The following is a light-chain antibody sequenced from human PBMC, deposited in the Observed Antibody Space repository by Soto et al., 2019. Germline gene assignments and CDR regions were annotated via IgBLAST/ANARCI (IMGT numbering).Light chain of an antibody. CDR1: QSVNNN. CDR3: QQYNNWPPWT. Sequence: EVLMTQSPATLSVSPGESATLSLRASQSVNNNLACYQQRPGQATTLIISGASTRADGIPDRFSGSGSGTEFTLSISSLQSEDGAIYYCQQYNNWPPWTFGQGTKVDIK. V-gene: IGKV3-15*01. CDR2: GAS. J-gene: IGKJ1*01.